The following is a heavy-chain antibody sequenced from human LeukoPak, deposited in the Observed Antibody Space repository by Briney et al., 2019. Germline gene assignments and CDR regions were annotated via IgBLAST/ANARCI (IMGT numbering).Heavy chain of an antibody. D-gene: IGHD6-19*01. CDR1: GYTFTSYG. CDR3: ARDFSTAVADHYFDY. J-gene: IGHJ4*02. CDR2: ISAYNGNT. Sequence: ASVKVSCKASGYTFTSYGISWVRQAPGQGLEWMGWISAYNGNTNYAQKLQGRVTMTTDTSTSTAYMELRSLRSDDTAVYYCARDFSTAVADHYFDYWGQGTLVTVSS. V-gene: IGHV1-18*01.